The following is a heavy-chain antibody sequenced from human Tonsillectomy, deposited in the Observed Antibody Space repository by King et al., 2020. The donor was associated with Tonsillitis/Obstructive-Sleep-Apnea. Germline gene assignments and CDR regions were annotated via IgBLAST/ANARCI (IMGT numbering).Heavy chain of an antibody. D-gene: IGHD1-7*01. J-gene: IGHJ5*02. CDR3: ARHVNWNYMSYWFDP. CDR2: IYYSGST. V-gene: IGHV4-39*01. Sequence: QLQESGPGLVKPSETLSLTCTVSGGSISSSSYYWGWIRQPPGKGLEWIGSIYYSGSTYYNPSLKSRVTISVDTSKNQFSLKLSSVTAADTAVCYCARHVNWNYMSYWFDPWGQGTLVTVSS. CDR1: GGSISSSSYY.